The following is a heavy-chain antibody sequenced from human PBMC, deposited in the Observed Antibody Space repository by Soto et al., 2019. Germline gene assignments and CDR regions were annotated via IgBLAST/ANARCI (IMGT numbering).Heavy chain of an antibody. CDR3: ARDQESITDRILQY. D-gene: IGHD3-10*01. CDR1: GDTFASFG. CDR2: ISAYNGNT. V-gene: IGHV1-18*01. J-gene: IGHJ4*02. Sequence: GASVKVSFKACGDTFASFGFSWLRQAPGQGLEWLGWISAYNGNTHYAQKVRDRVTLTTDTSTNTAYMELRSLTSDDTAVYYCARDQESITDRILQYWGQGTRVTVSS.